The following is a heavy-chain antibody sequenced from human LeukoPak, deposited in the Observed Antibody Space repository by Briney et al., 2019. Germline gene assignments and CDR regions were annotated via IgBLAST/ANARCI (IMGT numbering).Heavy chain of an antibody. Sequence: SETLSLTCTVSGGSTSSYYWSWIRQPPGKGLEWIGYIYSSGSTNYNPSLKSRVTISVDTSKNQFSLKLSSVTAADTAVYYCARGSSGYSYGPTDYWGQGTLVTVSS. CDR2: IYSSGST. CDR1: GGSTSSYY. V-gene: IGHV4-59*01. D-gene: IGHD5-18*01. CDR3: ARGSSGYSYGPTDY. J-gene: IGHJ4*02.